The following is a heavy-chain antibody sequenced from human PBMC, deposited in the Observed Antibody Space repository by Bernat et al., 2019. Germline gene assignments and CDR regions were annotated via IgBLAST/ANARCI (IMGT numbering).Heavy chain of an antibody. J-gene: IGHJ5*02. CDR2: IYYSGST. CDR1: GGSISSSSYY. CDR3: GRLADGYNIWFDP. D-gene: IGHD5-24*01. Sequence: QLQLQESGPGLVKPSETLSLTCTVSGGSISSSSYYWGWIRQPPGKGLEWIGSIYYSGSTYYNPSLKSRVTISVDTTKNPFSLKLSSVTAADTAVYYCGRLADGYNIWFDPWGQGTLVTVSS. V-gene: IGHV4-39*01.